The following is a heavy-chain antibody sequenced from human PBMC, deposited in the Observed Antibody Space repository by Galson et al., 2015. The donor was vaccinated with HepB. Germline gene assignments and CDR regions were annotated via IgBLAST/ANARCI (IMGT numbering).Heavy chain of an antibody. J-gene: IGHJ3*02. CDR2: IIPIFGTA. CDR3: AGASNYYDSSGYYFACAFDI. CDR1: GGTFSSYA. V-gene: IGHV1-69*13. Sequence: SVKVSCKASGGTFSSYAISWVRQAPGQGLEWMGGIIPIFGTANYAQKFQGRVTITADESTSTAYMELSSLRSEDTAVYYCAGASNYYDSSGYYFACAFDIWGQGTMVTVSS. D-gene: IGHD3-22*01.